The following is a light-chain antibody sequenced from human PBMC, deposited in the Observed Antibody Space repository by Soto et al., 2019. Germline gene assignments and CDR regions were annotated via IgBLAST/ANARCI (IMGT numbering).Light chain of an antibody. V-gene: IGLV1-47*01. J-gene: IGLJ2*01. Sequence: QSVLTQPPSASGTPGQRVTISCSGSSPNIGSNYVYWYQQLPGTAPKLLIYRNNQRPSGAPDRFSGSKSGTSASLAISGLRSEDEADYYCAAWDDSLSGPLVVFGGGTKLTVL. CDR1: SPNIGSNY. CDR3: AAWDDSLSGPLVV. CDR2: RNN.